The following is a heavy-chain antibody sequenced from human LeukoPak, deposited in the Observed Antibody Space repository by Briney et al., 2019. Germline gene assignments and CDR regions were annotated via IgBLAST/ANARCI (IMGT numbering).Heavy chain of an antibody. Sequence: RSGGSLRLSCAASGFTVSSNYMSWVRQAPGKGLEWVSVIYSGGSTYYADSVKGRFTISRDNSKNTLYLQMNSLRAEDTAVYYCARGGRGYSSSIPFDYWGQGTLVTVSS. CDR3: ARGGRGYSSSIPFDY. D-gene: IGHD6-13*01. V-gene: IGHV3-66*01. CDR2: IYSGGST. CDR1: GFTVSSNY. J-gene: IGHJ4*02.